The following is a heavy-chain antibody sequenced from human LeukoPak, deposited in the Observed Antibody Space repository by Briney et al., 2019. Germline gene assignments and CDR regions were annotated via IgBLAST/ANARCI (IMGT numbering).Heavy chain of an antibody. Sequence: SVKVSCKASGGTFSSYAISWVRQAPGQGLEWMGGIIPIFGTANYAQKLQGRVTMTTDTSTSTAYMELRSLRSDDTAVYYCARDPQWYSSSWYSDYWGQGTLVTVSS. CDR1: GGTFSSYA. CDR2: IIPIFGTA. CDR3: ARDPQWYSSSWYSDY. J-gene: IGHJ4*02. D-gene: IGHD6-13*01. V-gene: IGHV1-69*05.